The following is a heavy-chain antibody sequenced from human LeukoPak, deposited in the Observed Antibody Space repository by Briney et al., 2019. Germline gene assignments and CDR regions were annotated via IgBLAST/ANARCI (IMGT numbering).Heavy chain of an antibody. J-gene: IGHJ5*02. V-gene: IGHV3-21*01. CDR1: GFTLSSYS. CDR3: ARGRRSRAAGQGRRIDP. D-gene: IGHD6-13*01. CDR2: ISSSSYI. Sequence: GGSLRLSCAASGFTLSSYSMNWVRQAPGKGLEWVSSISSSSYIYYADSVKGRFTISRDNAKNSLYLQMNSLRAEDTAVYYCARGRRSRAAGQGRRIDPWGQGTLVTVSS.